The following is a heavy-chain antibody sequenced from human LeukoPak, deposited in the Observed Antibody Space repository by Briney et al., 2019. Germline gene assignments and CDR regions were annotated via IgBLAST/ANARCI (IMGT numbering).Heavy chain of an antibody. CDR1: GGAISTNGYY. CDR3: AGLLSDKRGFGY. D-gene: IGHD2/OR15-2a*01. Sequence: PSETLSLTCTVSGGAISTNGYYWGWIRRPPGKGLEWIGSLYHLGSTYYNASLKSRVTMSVDTSQNQFSLRLISVTAADTAVYYCAGLLSDKRGFGYWGQGTLVTVSS. V-gene: IGHV4-39*01. J-gene: IGHJ4*02. CDR2: LYHLGST.